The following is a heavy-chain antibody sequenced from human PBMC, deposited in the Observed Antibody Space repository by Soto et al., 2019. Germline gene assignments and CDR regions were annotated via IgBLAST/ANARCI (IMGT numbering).Heavy chain of an antibody. Sequence: SETLSLTCTVSGGSISSGGYYWSWIRQHPGKGLEWIGYIYYSGSTYYNPSLKSRVTISVDTSKNQFSLKLSSVTAADTAVYYCARGIVVVEDWFDPWGQGTLVTVSS. D-gene: IGHD3-22*01. CDR3: ARGIVVVEDWFDP. V-gene: IGHV4-31*03. J-gene: IGHJ5*02. CDR2: IYYSGST. CDR1: GGSISSGGYY.